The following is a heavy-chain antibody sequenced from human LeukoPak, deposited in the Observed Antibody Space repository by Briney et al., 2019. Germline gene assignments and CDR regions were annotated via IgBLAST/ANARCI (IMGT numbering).Heavy chain of an antibody. CDR2: IYSGGST. V-gene: IGHV3-66*02. Sequence: GGSLRLSCAACGFTVSSNYMSWVPHAPGKGLEWVSDIYSGGSTYYAGSVKGRFTISRDNSKNTLYLQMNSLRAEDTAVYYCARDRCSSTSCHNWFDPWGQGTLVTVSS. D-gene: IGHD2-2*01. CDR1: GFTVSSNY. J-gene: IGHJ5*02. CDR3: ARDRCSSTSCHNWFDP.